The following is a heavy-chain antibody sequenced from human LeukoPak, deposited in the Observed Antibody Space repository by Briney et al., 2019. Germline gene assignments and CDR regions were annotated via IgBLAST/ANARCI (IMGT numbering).Heavy chain of an antibody. D-gene: IGHD2-2*01. CDR3: AREGIVVVPAAMGDYYYYYMDV. Sequence: PSETLSLTCAVSGGSISSGGYSWSWIRQPPGKGLEWIGYIYYSGSTYYNPSLKSRVTISVDTSKNQFSLKLSSVTAADTAVYYCAREGIVVVPAAMGDYYYYYMDVWGKGTTVTISS. J-gene: IGHJ6*03. CDR1: GGSISSGGYS. CDR2: IYYSGST. V-gene: IGHV4-30-4*07.